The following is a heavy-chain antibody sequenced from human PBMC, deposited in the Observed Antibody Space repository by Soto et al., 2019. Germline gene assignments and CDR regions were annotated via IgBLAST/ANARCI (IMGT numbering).Heavy chain of an antibody. J-gene: IGHJ3*02. Sequence: LSLTCAASGFTFSSYAMSWVRQAPGKGLEWVSAISGSGGSTYYADSVKGRFTISRDNSKNTLYLQMNSLRAEDTAVYYCAKAPPYYYDSSGYYAHKAHAFDIWGQGTMVTVSS. D-gene: IGHD3-22*01. CDR2: ISGSGGST. CDR3: AKAPPYYYDSSGYYAHKAHAFDI. CDR1: GFTFSSYA. V-gene: IGHV3-23*01.